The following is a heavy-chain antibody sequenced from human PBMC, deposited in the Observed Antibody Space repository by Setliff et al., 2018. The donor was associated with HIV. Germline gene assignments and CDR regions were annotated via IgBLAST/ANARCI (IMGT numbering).Heavy chain of an antibody. V-gene: IGHV4-31*03. D-gene: IGHD3-9*01. CDR1: GGSVNSGGFY. Sequence: SETLSLTCTVSGGSVNSGGFYWSWVRQHPERGLEWIGFIYHSGSAYYNPSLKSRAKISVDTSKNQFSLKLTSVTVADTALYFCARDSLRHRDFEWSHNWFDPWGQGTLVTVSS. J-gene: IGHJ5*02. CDR3: ARDSLRHRDFEWSHNWFDP. CDR2: IYHSGSA.